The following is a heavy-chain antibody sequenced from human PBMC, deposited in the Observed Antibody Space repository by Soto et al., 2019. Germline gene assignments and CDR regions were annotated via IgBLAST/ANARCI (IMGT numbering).Heavy chain of an antibody. CDR1: GYTFTSYA. D-gene: IGHD2-2*01. CDR2: INAGNGNT. Sequence: ASVKVSCKASGYTFTSYAMHWVRQAPGQRLEWMGWINAGNGNTKYSQKFQGRVTMTRDTSTSTVYMELSSLRSEDTAVYYCARGAVPAATTSRLDYWGQVTLVTVSS. J-gene: IGHJ4*02. CDR3: ARGAVPAATTSRLDY. V-gene: IGHV1-3*01.